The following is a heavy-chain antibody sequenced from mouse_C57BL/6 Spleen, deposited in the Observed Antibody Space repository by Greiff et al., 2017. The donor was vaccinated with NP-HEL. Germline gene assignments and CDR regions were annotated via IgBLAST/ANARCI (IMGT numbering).Heavy chain of an antibody. CDR3: ARWPTVVVEGGAMDY. V-gene: IGHV1-7*01. Sequence: VQLQQSGAELAKPGASVKLSCKASGYTFTSYWMHWVKQRPGQGLEWIGYINPSSGYTKYNQKFKDKATLTADKSSSTAYMQLRSLTYEDSAVYYCARWPTVVVEGGAMDYWGQGTSVTVSS. J-gene: IGHJ4*01. CDR2: INPSSGYT. D-gene: IGHD1-1*01. CDR1: GYTFTSYW.